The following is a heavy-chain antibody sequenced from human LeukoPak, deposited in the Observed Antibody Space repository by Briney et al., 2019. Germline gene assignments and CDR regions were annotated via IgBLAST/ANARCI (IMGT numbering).Heavy chain of an antibody. Sequence: GASVTVSCKASEYTFTGYYMHWVRQAPGQGLEWMGWINPNSGGTNYAQKFQGRVTMTRDTSISTAYMELSRLRSDDTAVYYCARENYYGSGSYDGWEDWGQGTLVTVSS. CDR2: INPNSGGT. CDR3: ARENYYGSGSYDGWED. V-gene: IGHV1-2*02. J-gene: IGHJ4*02. D-gene: IGHD3-10*01. CDR1: EYTFTGYY.